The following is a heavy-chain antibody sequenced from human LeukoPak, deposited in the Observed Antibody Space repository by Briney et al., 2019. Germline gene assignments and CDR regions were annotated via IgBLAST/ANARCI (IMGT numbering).Heavy chain of an antibody. D-gene: IGHD1-14*01. V-gene: IGHV1-2*02. Sequence: ASVKVSCKASGYTFTGYYMHWVRQAPGQGLEWMGWINPNSGGTNYAQKFQGRVTMTRDTSISTAYMELSRLRSDDTAVYYCARVKYNRGNWFDPWGQGTLVTVSS. CDR3: ARVKYNRGNWFDP. CDR2: INPNSGGT. CDR1: GYTFTGYY. J-gene: IGHJ5*02.